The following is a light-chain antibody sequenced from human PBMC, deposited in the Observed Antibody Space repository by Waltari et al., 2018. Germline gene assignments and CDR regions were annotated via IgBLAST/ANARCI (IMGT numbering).Light chain of an antibody. CDR2: KAS. CDR3: QQYNTYSGT. V-gene: IGKV1-5*03. Sequence: DIQMTQSPSTLSASCGDRVTITCRASQSISEYLAWYQQKPGKAPKLLIYKASSLESGVPSRFSGSGSGTEFTLTISSLQPDDFATYYCQQYNTYSGTFGRGTTVDVK. CDR1: QSISEY. J-gene: IGKJ1*01.